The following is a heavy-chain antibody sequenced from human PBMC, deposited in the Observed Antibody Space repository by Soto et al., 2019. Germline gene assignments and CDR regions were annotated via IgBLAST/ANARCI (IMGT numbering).Heavy chain of an antibody. CDR2: IIPILGTA. Sequence: QVQLVQSGAEVKKPGSSVKVSCKASGDTFSTYTISWVRQAPGQGLEWMGGIIPILGTANYAQKFQGRVTITADKSTSTAYMELSSLRSEDTAVYYCAKDPPPATASRVGNVQHWGQGTLVTVSS. CDR3: AKDPPPATASRVGNVQH. J-gene: IGHJ1*01. V-gene: IGHV1-69*06. CDR1: GDTFSTYT. D-gene: IGHD5-18*01.